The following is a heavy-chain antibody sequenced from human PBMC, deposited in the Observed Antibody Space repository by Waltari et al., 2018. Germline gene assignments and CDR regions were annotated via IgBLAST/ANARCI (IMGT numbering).Heavy chain of an antibody. CDR1: GSTFSDTY. J-gene: IGHJ6*03. V-gene: IGHV3-72*01. Sequence: EVQLVESGGGLVQPGGSLRLYCAASGSTFSDTYKEVARRDPGKGLEWVGRTRNKADSYTTEYAASVKGRFTISRDDSKNSLYLKMNSLKTEDTAVYYCARELHYYYYYMDVWGKGTTVTVSS. CDR3: ARELHYYYYYMDV. CDR2: TRNKADSYTT.